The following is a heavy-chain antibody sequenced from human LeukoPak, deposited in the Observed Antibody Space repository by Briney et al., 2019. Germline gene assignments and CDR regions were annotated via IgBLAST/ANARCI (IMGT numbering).Heavy chain of an antibody. CDR3: ARGRAAAGIGYYFDY. J-gene: IGHJ4*02. CDR2: INHSGST. V-gene: IGHV4-34*01. Sequence: PSETLSLTCAVYGGSFSGYYWSWIRQPPGKGLDWIGEINHSGSTNYNPSLKSRVTISVDTSKNQFSLKLSSVTAADTAVYYCARGRAAAGIGYYFDYWGQGTLVTVSS. D-gene: IGHD6-13*01. CDR1: GGSFSGYY.